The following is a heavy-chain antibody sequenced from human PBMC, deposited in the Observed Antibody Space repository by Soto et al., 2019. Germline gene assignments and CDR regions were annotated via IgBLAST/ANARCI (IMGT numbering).Heavy chain of an antibody. J-gene: IGHJ4*02. D-gene: IGHD6-13*01. Sequence: SETLSLTCAVYGGSFSGYYWSWIRQPPGKGLEWIGEINHSGSTNYNPSLKSRVTISVDTSKNQFSLKLSSVTAADTAVYYCASPAGIAAAGFDYWGQGILVTVAS. CDR1: GGSFSGYY. CDR3: ASPAGIAAAGFDY. CDR2: INHSGST. V-gene: IGHV4-34*01.